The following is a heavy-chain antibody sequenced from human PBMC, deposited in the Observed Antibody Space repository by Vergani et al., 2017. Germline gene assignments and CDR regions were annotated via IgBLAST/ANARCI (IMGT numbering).Heavy chain of an antibody. D-gene: IGHD1-26*01. Sequence: QVQLVESGGGVVQPGGSLRLSCAASGFTFSSYGMHWVRQAPGKGLEWVAFIRYDGSNKYYADSVKGRFTISRDNSKNTLYLQMNSLRAEDTAVYYCAKDRVRATRKLGYYYYGMDVWGQGTTVTVSS. V-gene: IGHV3-30*02. CDR1: GFTFSSYG. CDR2: IRYDGSNK. J-gene: IGHJ6*02. CDR3: AKDRVRATRKLGYYYYGMDV.